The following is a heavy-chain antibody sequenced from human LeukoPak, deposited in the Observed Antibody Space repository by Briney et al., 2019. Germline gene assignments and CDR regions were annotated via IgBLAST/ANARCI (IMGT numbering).Heavy chain of an antibody. CDR2: SYNSGHS. Sequence: PSETLSLTCTVSGGSISTYYRSWIGQPPGKGLEWIGYSYNSGHSTYNPSLRSRVTISVDTSKNQFSLRLTSVTAADTAVYYCAGPSKHLASWGQGTLVTVSS. V-gene: IGHV4-59*08. CDR1: GGSISTYY. J-gene: IGHJ4*02. CDR3: AGPSKHLAS.